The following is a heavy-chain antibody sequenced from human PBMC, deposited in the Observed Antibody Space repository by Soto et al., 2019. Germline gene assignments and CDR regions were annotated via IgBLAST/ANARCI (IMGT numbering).Heavy chain of an antibody. Sequence: GGSLRLSCAASGSGFGDYALTWVRQAPGKGLEWVSAISESGGSTYYADSVKGRFTISRDNSKNTLYLQMNSLRAEDTAAYYCAKDKPGTTAFDIWGRGTLVTVS. CDR1: GSGFGDYA. CDR3: AKDKPGTTAFDI. V-gene: IGHV3-23*01. J-gene: IGHJ3*02. D-gene: IGHD1-1*01. CDR2: ISESGGST.